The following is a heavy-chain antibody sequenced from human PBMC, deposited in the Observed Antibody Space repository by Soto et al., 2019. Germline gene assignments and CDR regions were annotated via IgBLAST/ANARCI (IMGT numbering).Heavy chain of an antibody. CDR2: ISGYNGNT. Sequence: QVQVVQSGDEVKKPGASVKVSCKASGYTFTNYGFSWVRHAPGQGLEWMGWISGYNGNTKYAEKFQGRVTMTTDTATSTAHMELRSLRSDDKAVYYCAREGQAPYYDYGMDVWGQGTAVTVSS. V-gene: IGHV1-18*01. CDR3: AREGQAPYYDYGMDV. CDR1: GYTFTNYG. J-gene: IGHJ6*02.